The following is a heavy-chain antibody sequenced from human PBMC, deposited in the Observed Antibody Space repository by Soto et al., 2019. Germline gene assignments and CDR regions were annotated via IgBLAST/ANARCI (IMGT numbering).Heavy chain of an antibody. D-gene: IGHD2-21*01. CDR3: ATLPPRIVVSLLSIPT. V-gene: IGHV4-59*12. CDR1: GGSISSYY. Sequence: PSETLSLTCTVSGGSISSYYWSWIRQPPGKGLEWIGYIYYSGSTNYNPSLKSRVTISVDTSKNQFSLKLSSVTAADTAVYYCATLPPRIVVSLLSIPTWGQGILVTVSS. J-gene: IGHJ5*02. CDR2: IYYSGST.